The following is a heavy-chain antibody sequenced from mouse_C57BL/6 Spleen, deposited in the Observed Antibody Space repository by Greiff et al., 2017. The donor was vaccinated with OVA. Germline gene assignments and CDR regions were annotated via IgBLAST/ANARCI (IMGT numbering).Heavy chain of an antibody. V-gene: IGHV5-4*01. CDR3: AREDYSYAMDY. CDR1: GFTFSSYA. Sequence: EVQVVESGGGLVKPGGSLKLSCAASGFTFSSYAMSWVRQTPEKRLEWVATISDGGSYTYYPDNVKGRFTISRDNAKNNLYLQMSHLKSEDTAMYYCAREDYSYAMDYWGQGTSVTVSS. J-gene: IGHJ4*01. CDR2: ISDGGSYT. D-gene: IGHD2-13*01.